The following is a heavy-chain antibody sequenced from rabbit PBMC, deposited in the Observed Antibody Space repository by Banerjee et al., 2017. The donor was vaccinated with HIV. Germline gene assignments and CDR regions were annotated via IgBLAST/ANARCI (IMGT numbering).Heavy chain of an antibody. CDR3: ARDYAGYVAGTTVTRLDL. Sequence: QSLEESGGDLVKPGASLTLTCTASGFSFSSSDYMCWVRQAPGKGLEWIACIYTGSSGSTYYASWAKGRFTISKTSSTTVTLQMTSLTAADTATYFCARDYAGYVAGTTVTRLDLWGQGTLVTDS. CDR2: IYTGSSGST. CDR1: GFSFSSSDY. J-gene: IGHJ3*01. V-gene: IGHV1S40*01. D-gene: IGHD7-1*01.